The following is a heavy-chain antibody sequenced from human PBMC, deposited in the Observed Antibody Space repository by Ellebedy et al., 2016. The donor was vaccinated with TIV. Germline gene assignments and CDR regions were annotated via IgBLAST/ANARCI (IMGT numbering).Heavy chain of an antibody. CDR1: GFSFSSYW. J-gene: IGHJ4*02. Sequence: GESLKISXGASGFSFSSYWMTWVRQAPGKGLEWVANIKQDGSEKYYVDSVKGRFTISRDNAKNSLYLQMNSLRAEDTAVYYCARTSPGYYSFYWGQGTLVTVSS. D-gene: IGHD2/OR15-2a*01. CDR2: IKQDGSEK. CDR3: ARTSPGYYSFY. V-gene: IGHV3-7*01.